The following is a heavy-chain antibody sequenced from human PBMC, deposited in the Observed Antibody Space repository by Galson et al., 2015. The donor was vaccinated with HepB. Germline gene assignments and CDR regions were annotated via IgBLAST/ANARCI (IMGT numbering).Heavy chain of an antibody. V-gene: IGHV3-23*01. J-gene: IGHJ2*01. Sequence: SLRLSCAASGFTFSSLAMSWVRQAPGKGLEWVSLISNSGGTTDYTDSVKGRFTISRDNSKNTLSLQMTSLRAEDTATYYCARHRGGGGRAYYSFDLWGCGTLVTVSS. D-gene: IGHD3-10*01. CDR2: ISNSGGTT. CDR1: GFTFSSLA. CDR3: ARHRGGGGRAYYSFDL.